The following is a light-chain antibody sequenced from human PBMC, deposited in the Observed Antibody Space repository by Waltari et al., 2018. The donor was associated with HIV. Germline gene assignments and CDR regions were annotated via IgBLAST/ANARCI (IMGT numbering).Light chain of an antibody. CDR2: LGS. V-gene: IGKV2-28*01. CDR1: QSLLHSNGMNV. J-gene: IGKJ2*01. Sequence: DIVMTQSPLSLPVTPGGPASISCRSSQSLLHSNGMNVLDWYGQKPGQSPQLLIYLGSNRTSGVPDRFSGSGSGTEFTLKISRVTSEDVGVYYCMQALQKPYTFGQGTKLDIK. CDR3: MQALQKPYT.